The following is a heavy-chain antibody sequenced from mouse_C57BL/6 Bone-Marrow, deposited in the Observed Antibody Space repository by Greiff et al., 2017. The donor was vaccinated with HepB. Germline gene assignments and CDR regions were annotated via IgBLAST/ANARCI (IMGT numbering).Heavy chain of an antibody. CDR1: GYTFTDYY. J-gene: IGHJ4*01. D-gene: IGHD1-1*01. V-gene: IGHV1-18*01. CDR3: ARVVYYGSSPFAMDY. CDR2: INPNNGGT. Sequence: VQLKEAGTELVKPGASVKLSCKASGYTFTDYYMDWVKQRPGKSLEWIGDINPNNGGTNYNQKFKGKATLTVDKSSSTAYMELRSLTSEDTAVYYCARVVYYGSSPFAMDYWGQGTSVTVSS.